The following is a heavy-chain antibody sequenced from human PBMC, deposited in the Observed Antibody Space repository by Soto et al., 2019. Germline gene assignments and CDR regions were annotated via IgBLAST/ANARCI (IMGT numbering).Heavy chain of an antibody. CDR3: VWGGHSSSYKVDAFDI. Sequence: QVQLVQSGAEVKKPGASVKVSCKASGYTFTSYAMHWVRQAPGQRLEWMGWINAGNGNTKYSQKFQGRVTITRDTAASSADMDLSSLRCEDTAVYYCVWGGHSSSYKVDAFDIWGQGTMVTVSS. D-gene: IGHD6-6*01. J-gene: IGHJ3*02. CDR1: GYTFTSYA. CDR2: INAGNGNT. V-gene: IGHV1-3*01.